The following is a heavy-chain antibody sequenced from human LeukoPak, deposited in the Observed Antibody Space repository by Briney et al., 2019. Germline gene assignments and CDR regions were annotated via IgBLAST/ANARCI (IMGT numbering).Heavy chain of an antibody. CDR1: GFTFSNYW. V-gene: IGHV3-74*01. CDR2: IKSDGSST. D-gene: IGHD6-13*01. Sequence: GGSLRLSCAASGFTFSNYWMHWVRQAPGKGPVWVSRIKSDGSSTRFADSVQGRFTISRDNGKNTVYLQMNSLRAEDTAEYYCARGGDTSNWYPGYFDYWGQGALVTVSS. J-gene: IGHJ4*02. CDR3: ARGGDTSNWYPGYFDY.